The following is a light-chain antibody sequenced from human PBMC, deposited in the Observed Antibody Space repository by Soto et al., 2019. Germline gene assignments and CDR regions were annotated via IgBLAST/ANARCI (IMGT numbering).Light chain of an antibody. Sequence: EIVLTRSPATLSLSPGERATLSCRASQGVSSYLAWYQQKPGQAPRLLIYDASNRATGIPARFSGSGPGTDFTLTISSLEPEDFAVYYCQQYNNWPYTFGQGTKVDIK. CDR2: DAS. CDR1: QGVSSY. J-gene: IGKJ2*01. V-gene: IGKV3D-11*01. CDR3: QQYNNWPYT.